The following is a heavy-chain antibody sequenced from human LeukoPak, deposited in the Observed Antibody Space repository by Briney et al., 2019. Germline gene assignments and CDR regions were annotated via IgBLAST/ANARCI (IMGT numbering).Heavy chain of an antibody. CDR2: INPTSGDT. D-gene: IGHD7-27*01. J-gene: IGHJ3*02. CDR1: GYSLSAYY. V-gene: IGHV1-2*02. CDR3: ARGDGDGPARRAFDI. Sequence: ASVKVSCKASGYSLSAYYMHWVRQAPGQGLEWMGWINPTSGDTNYVEKFQGRVTMTRDTSISTAYMEVSRVRSDDTAVYYCARGDGDGPARRAFDIWGQGTMVTVSS.